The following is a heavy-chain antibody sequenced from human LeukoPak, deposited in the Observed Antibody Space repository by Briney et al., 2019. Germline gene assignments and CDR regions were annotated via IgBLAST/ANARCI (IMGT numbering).Heavy chain of an antibody. J-gene: IGHJ4*02. Sequence: SETLSLTCAVYGGSFSGYYRSWIRQPAGKGLEWIGRIYTSGSTNYNPSLKSRVTISVDTSKNQFSLKLSSVTAADTAVYYCARTRYYYDSSGYLLDYWGQGTLVTVSS. V-gene: IGHV4-59*10. D-gene: IGHD3-22*01. CDR2: IYTSGST. CDR3: ARTRYYYDSSGYLLDY. CDR1: GGSFSGYY.